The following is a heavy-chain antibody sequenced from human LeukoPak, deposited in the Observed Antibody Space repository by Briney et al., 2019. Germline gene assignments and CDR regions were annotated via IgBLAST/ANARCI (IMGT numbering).Heavy chain of an antibody. D-gene: IGHD3-22*01. CDR3: ARGKYDSSGWYAFDI. CDR1: GFTFSSYS. J-gene: IGHJ3*02. V-gene: IGHV3-21*01. CDR2: ISSSSSYI. Sequence: KAGGSLRLSCAASGFTFSSYSMNWVRQAPGKGLEWVSSISSSSSYIYYADSVKGRFTISRDNAKNSLYLQMNSLRAEDTAVYYCARGKYDSSGWYAFDIWGQGTMVTVSS.